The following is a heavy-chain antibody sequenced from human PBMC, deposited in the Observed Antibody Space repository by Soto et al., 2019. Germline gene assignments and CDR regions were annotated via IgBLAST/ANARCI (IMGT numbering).Heavy chain of an antibody. V-gene: IGHV4-34*01. CDR3: ARGGNWFDP. CDR2: INHSGST. Sequence: PSETLSLTCAVYGGSFSGYYWSWIRQPPGKGLEWIGEINHSGSTNYNPSLKSRVTISVDTSENQFSLKLSSVTAADTAVYYCARGGNWFDPWGQGTLVTVSS. J-gene: IGHJ5*02. CDR1: GGSFSGYY.